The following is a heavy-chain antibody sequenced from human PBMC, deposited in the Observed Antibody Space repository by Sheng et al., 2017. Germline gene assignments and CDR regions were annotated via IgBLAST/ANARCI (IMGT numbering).Heavy chain of an antibody. J-gene: IGHJ4*02. D-gene: IGHD3-10*01. CDR2: ISSSGSTI. CDR1: GSTFSDYY. Sequence: PGGSLRLSCAASGSTFSDYYMSWIRQAPGKGLEWVSYISSSGSTIYYADSVKGRFTISRDNAKNSLYLQMNSLRAEDTAVYYCARAPRALWFGAPWDYWGQGTLVTVSS. V-gene: IGHV3-11*01. CDR3: ARAPRALWFGAPWDY.